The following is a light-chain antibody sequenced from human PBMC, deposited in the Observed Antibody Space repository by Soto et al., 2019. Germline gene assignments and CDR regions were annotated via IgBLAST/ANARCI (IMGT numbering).Light chain of an antibody. Sequence: DIQMTQSPSSLSASVGDRVTITCRASQSISNSLNWYQQRPGKAPKLLIYAASTLQSGVPSRFSGSGSGTDFTLTISSLQPEDFATYSCQQSYDSPLTFGQGTKVEIK. CDR3: QQSYDSPLT. J-gene: IGKJ1*01. CDR1: QSISNS. CDR2: AAS. V-gene: IGKV1-39*01.